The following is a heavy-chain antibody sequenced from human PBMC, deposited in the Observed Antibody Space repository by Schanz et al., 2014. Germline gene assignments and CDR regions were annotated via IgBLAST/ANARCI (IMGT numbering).Heavy chain of an antibody. J-gene: IGHJ4*02. CDR2: ISNDGSIK. CDR1: GFTFSSYG. Sequence: QVQLVESGGGVVQFGRSLRLSCVASGFTFSSYGMHWVRQAPGKGLEWVAVISNDGSIKYYADSVEGRFTISRDNSRNTLYLQINSLRTEYTAVYYCASPSGYSGYGTYFDFWGQGTLVTVSS. D-gene: IGHD5-12*01. V-gene: IGHV3-30*19. CDR3: ASPSGYSGYGTYFDF.